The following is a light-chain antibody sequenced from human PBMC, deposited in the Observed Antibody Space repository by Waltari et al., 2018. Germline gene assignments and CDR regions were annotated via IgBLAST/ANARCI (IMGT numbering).Light chain of an antibody. J-gene: IGKJ4*01. V-gene: IGKV3-20*01. CDR3: QQYGTSLRT. Sequence: EIVLTQSPGTLSLSPGERATLSCRASQTVSSNYLAWYQQKPGQAPRLLIDGASSRATGIPDRFSGSGSGTDFTLTISRLEPEDFAVYYCQQYGTSLRTFGGGTKVEIK. CDR2: GAS. CDR1: QTVSSNY.